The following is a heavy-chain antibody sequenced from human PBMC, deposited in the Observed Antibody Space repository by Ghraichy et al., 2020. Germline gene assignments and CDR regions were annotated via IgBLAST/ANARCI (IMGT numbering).Heavy chain of an antibody. CDR1: GFTFSSHA. J-gene: IGHJ4*02. V-gene: IGHV3-23*01. Sequence: GESLNTSCAASGFTFSSHAMTWVRQAPGKGLEWVAAIGSSGAQTFYADSVRGRFTISRDNSKNTLYLHMNNLKAEDTAVYYCTSRGITVRSEWGSLDYWGQGTLVTVSS. D-gene: IGHD3-22*01. CDR3: TSRGITVRSEWGSLDY. CDR2: IGSSGAQT.